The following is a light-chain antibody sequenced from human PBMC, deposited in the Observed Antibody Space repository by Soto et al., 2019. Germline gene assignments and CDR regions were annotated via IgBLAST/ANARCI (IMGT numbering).Light chain of an antibody. CDR1: AGAVTSAYY. J-gene: IGLJ2*01. V-gene: IGLV7-43*01. CDR2: STS. Sequence: CASSAGAVTSAYYTNWLQQKPGQAPRALIYSTSEKHSWTPARFSGSLLGGKAALTLSAAHPEDEADYYCLLYYGGAQVLFGGGTKLTVL. CDR3: LLYYGGAQVL.